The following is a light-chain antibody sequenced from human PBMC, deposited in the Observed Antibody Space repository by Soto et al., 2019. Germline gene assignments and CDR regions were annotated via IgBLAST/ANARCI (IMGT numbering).Light chain of an antibody. V-gene: IGKV3-15*01. CDR2: AAS. CDR3: QQYNNWPYI. CDR1: QSVSSN. Sequence: IVLTQSQGTLALSPGERGTPSCRASQSVSSNLAWYQQKPGQAPRLLIYAASARATGIPARFSGSGSGTDFTLTISSLQSEDFAVYYCQQYNNWPYIFGQGSKVDIK. J-gene: IGKJ2*01.